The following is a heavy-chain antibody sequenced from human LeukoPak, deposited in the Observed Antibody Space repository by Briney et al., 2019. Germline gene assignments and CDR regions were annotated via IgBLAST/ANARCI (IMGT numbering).Heavy chain of an antibody. D-gene: IGHD6-6*01. J-gene: IGHJ4*02. CDR3: ARVVVQQLVPGDY. V-gene: IGHV1-2*02. Sequence: ASVKVSCKPSGYILSDYAMNWVRQAPGQGLEWMGWINPNSGGTNYAQKFQGRVTMTRDTSISTAYMELSRLRSDDTAVYYCARVVVQQLVPGDYWGQGTLVTVSS. CDR2: INPNSGGT. CDR1: GYILSDYA.